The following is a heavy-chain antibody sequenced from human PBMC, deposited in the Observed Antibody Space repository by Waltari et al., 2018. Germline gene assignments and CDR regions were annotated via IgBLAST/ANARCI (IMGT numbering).Heavy chain of an antibody. CDR2: ISPTVGTT. D-gene: IGHD3-22*01. CDR3: AGGYYESSGFSFYYFYHMDV. CDR1: GGSFASYG. Sequence: QVQLVQSGAEVKKPGSSVTVSCKASGGSFASYGISWVRQAPGQGLEWMGGISPTVGTTNDAQKFQGRVTINADKSTSTAYMHLTSLRSEDAAVYHCAGGYYESSGFSFYYFYHMDVWGKGTTVTVSS. J-gene: IGHJ6*03. V-gene: IGHV1-69*14.